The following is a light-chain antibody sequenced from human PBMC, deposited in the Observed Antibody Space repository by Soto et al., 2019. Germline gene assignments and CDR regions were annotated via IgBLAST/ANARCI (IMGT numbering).Light chain of an antibody. CDR2: DVT. Sequence: QSALTQPASVSGSPGQSITISCTGTSSDVGGYNYVSWYQHHPGKAPKLIIYDVTNRPSGVSNPFSGSKSGNTASLTISGLQPEDEAVYYCSSYTTSNTRQIVVGTGTKVTV. CDR3: SSYTTSNTRQIV. CDR1: SSDVGGYNY. J-gene: IGLJ1*01. V-gene: IGLV2-14*03.